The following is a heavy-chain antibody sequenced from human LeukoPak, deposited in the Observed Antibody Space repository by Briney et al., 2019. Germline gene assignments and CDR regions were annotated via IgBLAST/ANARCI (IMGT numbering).Heavy chain of an antibody. CDR3: ASSSYSSSSS. D-gene: IGHD6-6*01. V-gene: IGHV3-7*01. CDR2: INEDGSKK. CDR1: GFTFTNYW. Sequence: GGSLRLSCAASGFTFTNYWMIWVRQAPGKGLERVANINEDGSKKCYVGSVEGRFTISRDNAKNSVFLQMNSLRAEDTAMYYCASSSYSSSSSWGQGTLVTVSS. J-gene: IGHJ5*02.